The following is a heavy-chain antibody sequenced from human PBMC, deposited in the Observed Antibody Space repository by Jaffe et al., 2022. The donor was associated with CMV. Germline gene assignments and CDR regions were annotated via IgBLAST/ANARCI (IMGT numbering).Heavy chain of an antibody. D-gene: IGHD6-19*01. Sequence: QVQLVQSGAEVKKPGASVKVTCKASGYTFNMYGISWVRQAPGQGLEWMGWISPYNGDTTYPQKFQGRVTMTTDIYTSTASMELRSLRSDDTAVYYCARDPTKDSSGWNGFDWWGQGTLVSVSS. V-gene: IGHV1-18*01. CDR2: ISPYNGDT. CDR3: ARDPTKDSSGWNGFDW. J-gene: IGHJ4*02. CDR1: GYTFNMYG.